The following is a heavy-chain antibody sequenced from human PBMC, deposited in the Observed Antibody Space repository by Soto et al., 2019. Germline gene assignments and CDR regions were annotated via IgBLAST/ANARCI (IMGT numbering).Heavy chain of an antibody. CDR2: FNPNSGDT. D-gene: IGHD6-19*01. Sequence: GASVKVSCKASGYTLTAYSMHWVRQAPGQGLEWVGWFNPNSGDTIYAQKFQGRVTLTRDTSIGTAYMELYSLTSDDTAVYYCARQASAVISLDYWGQGTLVTVSS. CDR1: GYTLTAYS. V-gene: IGHV1-2*02. J-gene: IGHJ4*02. CDR3: ARQASAVISLDY.